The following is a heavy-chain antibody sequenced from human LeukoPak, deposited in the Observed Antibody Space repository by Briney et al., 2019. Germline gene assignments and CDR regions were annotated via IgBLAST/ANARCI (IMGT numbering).Heavy chain of an antibody. J-gene: IGHJ6*03. CDR2: INQDGSEK. V-gene: IGHV3-7*03. CDR1: GFIFSSYW. Sequence: GGSLRLSCAASGFIFSSYWMNWVRQAPGKGLEWVADINQDGSEKHYLDSVKGRFTISRDNSKSALYLQMNNLRAEDTAVYYCAKHWSYCSTTSCFFNYYYYYMDVWGKGTTVTVSS. CDR3: AKHWSYCSTTSCFFNYYYYYMDV. D-gene: IGHD2-2*01.